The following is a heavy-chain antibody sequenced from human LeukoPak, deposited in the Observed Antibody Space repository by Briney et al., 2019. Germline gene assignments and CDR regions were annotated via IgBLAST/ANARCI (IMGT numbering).Heavy chain of an antibody. D-gene: IGHD3-22*01. V-gene: IGHV3-23*01. Sequence: GGSLRLSCAVSGFTFSNYAMSWVRQAPGKGLEWVSAISGSGGSTYYADSVKGRFTISRDNSKNTLYLQMNSLRAEDTAVYYCARHSSGYYEAVGYFDYWGQGTLVTVSS. CDR3: ARHSSGYYEAVGYFDY. CDR1: GFTFSNYA. J-gene: IGHJ4*02. CDR2: ISGSGGST.